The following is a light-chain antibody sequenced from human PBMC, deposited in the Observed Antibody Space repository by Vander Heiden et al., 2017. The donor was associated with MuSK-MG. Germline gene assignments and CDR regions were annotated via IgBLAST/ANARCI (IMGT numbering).Light chain of an antibody. V-gene: IGLV2-11*01. CDR1: SSDVGGYNY. CDR2: DVS. J-gene: IGLJ2*01. CDR3: CSYAGSYTLV. Sequence: QSALTQPRSASGSPGQSVTISCTGTSSDVGGYNYVSWYQQHPGEAPKLMFYDVSKRPSGVPDRFSGSKSDNTASLTISGLQAEDEADYYCCSYAGSYTLVFGGGTQLTVL.